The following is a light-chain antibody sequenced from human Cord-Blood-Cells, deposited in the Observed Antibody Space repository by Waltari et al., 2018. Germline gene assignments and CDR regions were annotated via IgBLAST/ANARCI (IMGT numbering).Light chain of an antibody. CDR2: YKSDSDK. Sequence: QAVLTQPASLSASPGASASLTCTLRSGINVGTYRIYWYQQKPGIPPQYLLTYKSDSDKQHVSGVPSRFSGSKDASANAGILLISGLQSEDEADYYCMIWHSSAWVFGGGTKLTVL. CDR1: SGINVGTYR. J-gene: IGLJ3*02. CDR3: MIWHSSAWV. V-gene: IGLV5-45*01.